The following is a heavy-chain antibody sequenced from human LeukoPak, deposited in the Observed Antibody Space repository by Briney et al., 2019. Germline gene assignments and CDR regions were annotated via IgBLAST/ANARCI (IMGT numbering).Heavy chain of an antibody. CDR2: FFRGDDT. J-gene: IGHJ4*02. V-gene: IGHV3-66*01. Sequence: GGSLRLSCVASGFIVRTNYISWVRQAPGKGLEWCAVFFRGDDTYHADSLKGRFTISRDTSKNTVYLHMNSLTAADTAVYYCVKEVPGTTIYDWGQGILVTVSS. CDR3: VKEVPGTTIYD. CDR1: GFIVRTNY. D-gene: IGHD4-11*01.